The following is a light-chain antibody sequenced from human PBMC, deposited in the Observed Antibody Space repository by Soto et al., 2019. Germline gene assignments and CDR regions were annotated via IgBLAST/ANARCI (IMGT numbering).Light chain of an antibody. CDR3: SSYGGDNNVV. J-gene: IGLJ2*01. CDR1: SSDVGGYNY. Sequence: QSVLTQPPSASGSPGQSVTISCTGTSSDVGGYNYVSRYQQHPGAAPKLMIYEVVKRPSGVPDRFSGSKSGNTASLTVSGLQAEDESDYYCSSYGGDNNVVFGGGTQLTVL. V-gene: IGLV2-8*01. CDR2: EVV.